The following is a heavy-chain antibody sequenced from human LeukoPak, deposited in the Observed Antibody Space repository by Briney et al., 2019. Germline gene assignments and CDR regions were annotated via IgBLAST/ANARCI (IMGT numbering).Heavy chain of an antibody. CDR2: ISAYNGNT. V-gene: IGHV1-18*01. CDR3: ARVRTRVTMTVVVIDY. Sequence: GASVKVSCKASGYTFTSYGISWVRQAPGQGLEWMGWISAYNGNTNYAQKLQGRVTMTTDTSTSTAYMELRSLRSDDTAVYYCARVRTRVTMTVVVIDYWGQGTLVTVSS. J-gene: IGHJ4*02. CDR1: GYTFTSYG. D-gene: IGHD3-22*01.